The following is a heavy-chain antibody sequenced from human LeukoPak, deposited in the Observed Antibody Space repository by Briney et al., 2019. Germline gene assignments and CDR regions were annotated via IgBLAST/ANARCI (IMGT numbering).Heavy chain of an antibody. CDR1: GFTFSKYW. J-gene: IGHJ4*02. V-gene: IGHV3-74*01. D-gene: IGHD6-19*01. CDR2: INTDGTVT. Sequence: PGGSLRLSCAASGFTFSKYWMLGVRQAPGKGLESVSRINTDGTVTTYADSVKGRFTVSSDNADNTMFLQMNSVRDEDTAVCYCATKQWLAPPPDSWGQGTPVTVSS. CDR3: ATKQWLAPPPDS.